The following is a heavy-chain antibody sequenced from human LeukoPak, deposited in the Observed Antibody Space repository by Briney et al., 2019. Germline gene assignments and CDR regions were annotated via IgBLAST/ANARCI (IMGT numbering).Heavy chain of an antibody. J-gene: IGHJ4*02. CDR2: ISGSSSAI. CDR1: GFTFSTYG. CDR3: ARWRGDYSSGPN. Sequence: GGSLRLSCAASGFTFSTYGMSWVRQAPGKGLEWLSYISGSSSAINYADSVKGRFTISRDNAKNSLYLQMNSLRDEDTAVYYCARWRGDYSSGPNWGQGTLVTVSS. D-gene: IGHD6-19*01. V-gene: IGHV3-48*02.